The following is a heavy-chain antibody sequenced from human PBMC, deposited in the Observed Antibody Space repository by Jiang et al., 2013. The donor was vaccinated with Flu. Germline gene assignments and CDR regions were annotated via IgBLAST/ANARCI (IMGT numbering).Heavy chain of an antibody. J-gene: IGHJ3*02. V-gene: IGHV6-1*01. CDR1: GDSVSSNSAA. CDR3: ARGDHCGGGTCYTDRAFNI. Sequence: SLTCAISGDSVSSNSAAWNWIRQSPSRGLEWLGRTYYKSKWYNEYAVSVKSRITINPDTSKNQFSLQLSSVTPEDTAVYYCARGDHCGGGTCYTDRAFNIWGQGTMVTVSS. CDR2: TYYKSKWYN. D-gene: IGHD2-15*01.